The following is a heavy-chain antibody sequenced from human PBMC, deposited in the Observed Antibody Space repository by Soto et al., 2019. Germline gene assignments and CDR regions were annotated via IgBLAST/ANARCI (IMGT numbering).Heavy chain of an antibody. CDR3: ARWRGTAMVIGDYYYGMDV. V-gene: IGHV4-4*07. D-gene: IGHD5-18*01. CDR2: ASSSGNT. Sequence: KSXETLSLTCTVAGYSFGNYYWFWIRQPVGKGLEWIGRASSSGNTNANPTLNSRATMSIDTSKNQFSLRLSSVTAADTAVYYCARWRGTAMVIGDYYYGMDVWGQGTTVTVSS. J-gene: IGHJ6*02. CDR1: GYSFGNYY.